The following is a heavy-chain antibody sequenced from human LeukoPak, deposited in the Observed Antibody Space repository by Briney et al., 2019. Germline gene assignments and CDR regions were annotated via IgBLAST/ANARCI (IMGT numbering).Heavy chain of an antibody. Sequence: SETLSLTCAVYGGSFSGYYWSWIRQPPGKGLERIGEINHSGSTNYNPSLKSRVTISVDTSKNQFSLKLSSVTAADTAVYYCARRDDFWSGYYTTRGYYFDYWGQGTLVTVSS. D-gene: IGHD3-3*01. CDR2: INHSGST. CDR1: GGSFSGYY. CDR3: ARRDDFWSGYYTTRGYYFDY. J-gene: IGHJ4*02. V-gene: IGHV4-34*01.